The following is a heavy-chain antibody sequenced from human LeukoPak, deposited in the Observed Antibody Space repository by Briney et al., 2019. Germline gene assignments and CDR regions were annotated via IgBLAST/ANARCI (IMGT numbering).Heavy chain of an antibody. V-gene: IGHV4-4*07. CDR3: ARDPIAVADKRDAFDI. J-gene: IGHJ3*02. Sequence: SETLSLTCTVSGGSISNYYWSWIRQPAGKGLEWIGRIYTSGSTNYNPSLKSRVTMSVDTSKNQSSLKLTSVTAADTAVYYCARDPIAVADKRDAFDIWGQGTMVTVSS. D-gene: IGHD6-19*01. CDR1: GGSISNYY. CDR2: IYTSGST.